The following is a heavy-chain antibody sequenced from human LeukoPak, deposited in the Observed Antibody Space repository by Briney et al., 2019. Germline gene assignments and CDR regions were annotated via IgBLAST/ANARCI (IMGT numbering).Heavy chain of an antibody. Sequence: SETLSLTCTVSGGSISSYYWSWIRQPPGKGLEWIGYIYYSGSTNYNPSLKSRVTISADTSKNQFSLKLSSVTAADTAVYYCARHGGRFLEWLIGMDVWGQGTTVTVSS. CDR3: ARHGGRFLEWLIGMDV. J-gene: IGHJ6*02. D-gene: IGHD3-3*01. CDR2: IYYSGST. V-gene: IGHV4-59*08. CDR1: GGSISSYY.